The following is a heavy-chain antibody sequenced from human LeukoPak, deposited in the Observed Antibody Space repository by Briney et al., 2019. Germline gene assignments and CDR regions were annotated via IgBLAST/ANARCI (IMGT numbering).Heavy chain of an antibody. CDR2: INHNGST. CDR1: GGSFSGYY. Sequence: SETLSLTCAVYGGSFSGYYWSWIRQPPGKGLEWIGEINHNGSTNYNPSLKSRVTISVDTSKNQFSLKLSSVTAADTAVYYCARGMGFWSGYVVYWGQGTLVTVSS. V-gene: IGHV4-34*01. D-gene: IGHD3-3*01. CDR3: ARGMGFWSGYVVY. J-gene: IGHJ4*02.